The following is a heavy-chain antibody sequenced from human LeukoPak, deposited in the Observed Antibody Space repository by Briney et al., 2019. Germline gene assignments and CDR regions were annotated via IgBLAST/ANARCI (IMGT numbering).Heavy chain of an antibody. D-gene: IGHD3-22*01. CDR1: GFTFSSYA. J-gene: IGHJ4*02. Sequence: GGSLRLSCAASGFTFSSYAMSWVRQAPGEGLEWVSAISGSGGSTYYADSVKGRFTISRDNSKNTLYLQMNSLRAEDTAVYYCLYYYDSSGYPYFDYWGQGTLVTVSS. CDR2: ISGSGGST. V-gene: IGHV3-23*01. CDR3: LYYYDSSGYPYFDY.